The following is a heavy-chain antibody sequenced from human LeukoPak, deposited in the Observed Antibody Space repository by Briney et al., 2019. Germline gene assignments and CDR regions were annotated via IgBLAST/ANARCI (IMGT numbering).Heavy chain of an antibody. CDR1: GYTFTSYY. CDR2: INPSGGST. D-gene: IGHD5-12*01. V-gene: IGHV1-46*01. CDR3: ARGTRWLDETLDYCMDV. J-gene: IGHJ6*03. Sequence: GASVKVSCKASGYTFTSYYMHWVRQAPGQGLEWMGIINPSGGSTSYAQKFQGRVTMTRDTSTSTVYMELSSLRSEDTAVYYCARGTRWLDETLDYCMDVWGKGTTVTISS.